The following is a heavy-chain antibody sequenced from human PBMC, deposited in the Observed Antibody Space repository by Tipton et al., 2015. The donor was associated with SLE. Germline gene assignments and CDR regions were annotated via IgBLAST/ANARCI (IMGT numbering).Heavy chain of an antibody. V-gene: IGHV4-4*07. Sequence: GLVKPSETLSLSCTVSGGSISSHYWNWIRQPPGKGLEWIGISYPSGSTYYNPSLESQVTISIDTLKNRFSLKLTSVTAADRAVYFCARDRSSVSDWGQGTQVIVST. D-gene: IGHD5/OR15-5a*01. CDR2: SYPSGST. CDR3: ARDRSSVSD. CDR1: GGSISSHY. J-gene: IGHJ4*02.